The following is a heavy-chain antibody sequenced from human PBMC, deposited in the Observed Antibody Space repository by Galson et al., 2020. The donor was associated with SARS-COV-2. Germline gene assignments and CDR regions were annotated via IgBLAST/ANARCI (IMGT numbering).Heavy chain of an antibody. D-gene: IGHD5-12*01. CDR3: TTVLHSGYDLDYYYYGMDV. CDR1: GFTFSNAW. CDR2: IKSKTDGGTT. J-gene: IGHJ6*02. V-gene: IGHV3-15*01. Sequence: GGSLRLSCAASGFTFSNAWMSWVRQAPGKGLEWVGRIKSKTDGGTTDYAAPVKGRFTISRDDSKNTLYLQMNSLKTEDTAVYYCTTVLHSGYDLDYYYYGMDVWGQGTTVTVSS.